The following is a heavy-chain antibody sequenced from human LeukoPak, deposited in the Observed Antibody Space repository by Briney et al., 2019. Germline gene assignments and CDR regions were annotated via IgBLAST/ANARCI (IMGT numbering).Heavy chain of an antibody. CDR1: GYTFTNYG. J-gene: IGHJ4*02. Sequence: ASVKVSCKASGYTFTNYGISWVRQAPGQGLEWMGWISAYNGNTNYAQRLQGRVTVTTETSTSTAYMELRSLRPDDTAIYYCARKPIAYPNDYWGQGTLVTVSS. D-gene: IGHD4/OR15-4a*01. CDR3: ARKPIAYPNDY. V-gene: IGHV1-18*04. CDR2: ISAYNGNT.